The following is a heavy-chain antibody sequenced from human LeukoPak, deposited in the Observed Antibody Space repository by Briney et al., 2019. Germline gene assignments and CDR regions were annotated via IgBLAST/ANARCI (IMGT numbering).Heavy chain of an antibody. CDR2: FSTSSTT. CDR3: VRDRNCAFDI. Sequence: GGSLRLSCAASGFPFSSYSINWVRQAPGKGLEWLSYFSTSSTTYYADSVKGRFTISRDNAKDSLYLQMNSLRAEDTAMYYCVRDRNCAFDIWGQGTMVTVSS. V-gene: IGHV3-48*01. D-gene: IGHD1-14*01. J-gene: IGHJ3*02. CDR1: GFPFSSYS.